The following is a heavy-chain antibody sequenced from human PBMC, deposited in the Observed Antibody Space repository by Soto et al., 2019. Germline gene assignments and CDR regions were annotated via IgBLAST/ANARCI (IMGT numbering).Heavy chain of an antibody. V-gene: IGHV3-7*03. J-gene: IGHJ4*02. D-gene: IGHD3-10*01. CDR3: ARDWGGLGY. CDR1: GFTFSHYW. CDR2: IIKDGSEK. Sequence: GESLTISCASSGFTFSHYWMTWVHQAPGKGLEWVANIIKDGSEKSYVDSVKGRFTISRDNAKNSLYLEMNSLRVEDTAVYYCARDWGGLGYWGQGTLVTVSS.